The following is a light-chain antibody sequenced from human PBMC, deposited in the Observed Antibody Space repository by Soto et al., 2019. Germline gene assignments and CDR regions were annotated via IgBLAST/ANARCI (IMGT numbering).Light chain of an antibody. V-gene: IGKV3-20*01. CDR1: QSLHNNF. CDR3: LPTGISPLS. J-gene: IGKJ3*01. CDR2: SAS. Sequence: EIVLTQFPGTLSLSPGERATLSCRASQSLHNNFLVWYQQKPGQAPRLLISSASRRATGIPDRFSGSGSGTGFTPTTSTLDPDDLAWDECLPTGISPLSFDPGTRVDVK.